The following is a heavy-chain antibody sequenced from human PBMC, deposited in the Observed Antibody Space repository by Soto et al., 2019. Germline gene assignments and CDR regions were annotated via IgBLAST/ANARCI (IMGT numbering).Heavy chain of an antibody. V-gene: IGHV3-7*03. Sequence: GGSLRLSCAASGFTFSSYWMTWVRQAPGKGLEWVANIKQDGSEKYYVDSVKGRFTISRDNAKNSLYLQMNSLRAEDTAVYYCAREITYYDFWSGHGRSYGMDVWGQGTTVTVSS. D-gene: IGHD3-3*01. CDR3: AREITYYDFWSGHGRSYGMDV. J-gene: IGHJ6*02. CDR1: GFTFSSYW. CDR2: IKQDGSEK.